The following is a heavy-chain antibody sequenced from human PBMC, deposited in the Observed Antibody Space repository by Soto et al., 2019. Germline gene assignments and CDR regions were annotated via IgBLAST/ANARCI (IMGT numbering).Heavy chain of an antibody. V-gene: IGHV1-18*01. J-gene: IGHJ6*02. CDR1: GYTFTSYG. CDR2: ISAYNGNT. D-gene: IGHD1-7*01. Sequence: QVQLVQSGAEVKKPGASVKVSCKASGYTFTSYGINWVRQAPGQGLERMGWISAYNGNTNYAQKLQGRVTMTTDTSTSTAYMELRSLRSDDTAVYYCARVITGTTFYYYYGMEVWGQGTTVTVSS. CDR3: ARVITGTTFYYYYGMEV.